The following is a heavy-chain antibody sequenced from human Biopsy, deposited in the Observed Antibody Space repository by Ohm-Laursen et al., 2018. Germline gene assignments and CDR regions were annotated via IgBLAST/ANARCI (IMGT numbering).Heavy chain of an antibody. V-gene: IGHV1-69*06. J-gene: IGHJ4*02. CDR1: GGTFSTTA. D-gene: IGHD2-15*01. Sequence: SVKVSCKASGGTFSTTAISWVRQAPGQGLEWMGGITPIFDTANYAQKFQGRVTITADRSASTAYMELSSLTSDDTAVYYCARGRTPGDCSGSSCYSGDNWGQGTLVTVSS. CDR3: ARGRTPGDCSGSSCYSGDN. CDR2: ITPIFDTA.